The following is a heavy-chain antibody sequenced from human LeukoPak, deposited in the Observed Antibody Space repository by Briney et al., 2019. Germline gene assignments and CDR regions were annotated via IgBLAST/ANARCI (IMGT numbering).Heavy chain of an antibody. CDR3: AKVKTHWYFDN. D-gene: IGHD1-1*01. J-gene: IGHJ4*02. CDR2: ISGSASGGT. CDR1: GFSFSTND. Sequence: GGSLRLSCAASGFSFSTNDMSWVRQAPGKGLDWVSAISGSASGGTTYEDSVKGRFTISRDNSKGTMYLQMNSLRAEDTAVYYCAKVKTHWYFDNWGRGTLVTVSS. V-gene: IGHV3-23*01.